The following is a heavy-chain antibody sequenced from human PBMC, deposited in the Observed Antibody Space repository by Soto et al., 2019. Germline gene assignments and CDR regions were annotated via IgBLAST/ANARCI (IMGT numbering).Heavy chain of an antibody. CDR2: IIPIFGTA. V-gene: IGHV1-69*13. J-gene: IGHJ5*02. CDR1: GGTFSSYA. D-gene: IGHD6-13*01. Sequence: SVKVSCKSSGGTFSSYAISWVRQAPGQGLEWMGGIIPIFGTANYAQKFQGRVTITADESTSTAYMELSSLRSEDTAVYYCARDSPPDEQQLVRPHWFDTWGQGTLVTVSS. CDR3: ARDSPPDEQQLVRPHWFDT.